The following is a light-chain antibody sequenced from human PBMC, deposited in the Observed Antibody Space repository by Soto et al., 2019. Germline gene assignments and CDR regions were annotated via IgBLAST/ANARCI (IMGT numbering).Light chain of an antibody. CDR3: QQYGTSSWT. J-gene: IGKJ1*01. CDR1: QRITDW. CDR2: DAS. Sequence: DIQMTQSPTTLSASVGDRVIITCRASQRITDWLAWYQQKPGKPPTRLIYDASSLENGVPSRFSGSGSGTEFTLTISSLQPDDFATYYCQQYGTSSWTFGQGTKVEIK. V-gene: IGKV1-5*01.